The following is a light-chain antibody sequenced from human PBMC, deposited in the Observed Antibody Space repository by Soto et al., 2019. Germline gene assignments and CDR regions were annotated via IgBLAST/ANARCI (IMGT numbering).Light chain of an antibody. CDR1: QDISSN. CDR2: DAS. Sequence: EIVMTQSPATLSVTLGERATLSCRASQDISSNLAWYQQKPGQAPRLLIYDASTRATGIPARFSGSGSETEFTLTISSLQSEDFAVCYCQQYNNWPPYTFGQGTKLEIK. J-gene: IGKJ2*01. V-gene: IGKV3-15*01. CDR3: QQYNNWPPYT.